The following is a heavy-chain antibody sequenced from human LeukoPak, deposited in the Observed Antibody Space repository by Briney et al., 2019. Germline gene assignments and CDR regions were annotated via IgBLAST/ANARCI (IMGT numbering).Heavy chain of an antibody. CDR3: VRGFRWNGLDY. V-gene: IGHV4-38-2*01. D-gene: IGHD1-1*01. CDR2: IYRSGST. CDR1: GYSINSDYY. J-gene: IGHJ4*02. Sequence: SETLSLTCAVSGYSINSDYYWGWIRQPPGKGLEWIGSIYRSGSTYYNPSLKSRITLSVDTSKNQLSLKLSSVTAADTAVYYCVRGFRWNGLDYWGQGTLVIVSS.